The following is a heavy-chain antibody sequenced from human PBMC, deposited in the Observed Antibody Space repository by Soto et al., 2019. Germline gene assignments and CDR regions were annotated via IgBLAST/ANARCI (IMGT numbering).Heavy chain of an antibody. CDR2: IYYSGST. D-gene: IGHD3-10*01. CDR3: ARWGITMVRGVIIISWFDP. V-gene: IGHV4-39*01. Sequence: SETLSLTCTVSGGSISSSSYYWGWIRQPPGKGLEWIGSIYYSGSTYYNPSLKSRVTISVDTSKNQFSLKLSSVTAADTAVYYCARWGITMVRGVIIISWFDPWGQGTLVTVSS. CDR1: GGSISSSSYY. J-gene: IGHJ5*02.